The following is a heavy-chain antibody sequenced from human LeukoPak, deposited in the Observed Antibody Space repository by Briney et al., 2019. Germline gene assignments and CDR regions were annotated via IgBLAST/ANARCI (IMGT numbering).Heavy chain of an antibody. CDR2: IYWDDDK. CDR3: AHRRAGWLRRKAFDY. J-gene: IGHJ4*02. V-gene: IGHV2-5*02. D-gene: IGHD5-12*01. CDR1: GFSLSTSGVG. Sequence: ESGPTLVKPTQTLTLTFTFSGFSLSTSGVGVGWIRQPPGKALEWLALIYWDDDKRYSPSLKSRLTITKDTSKNQVVLTMTIMDPVDTATYYSAHRRAGWLRRKAFDYWGQGTLVTVSS.